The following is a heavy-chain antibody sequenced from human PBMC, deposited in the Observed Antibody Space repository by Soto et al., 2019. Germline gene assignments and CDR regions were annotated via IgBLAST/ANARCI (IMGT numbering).Heavy chain of an antibody. CDR1: GYTLTELS. CDR3: ATGGYCSGGSCYLVDWFDP. V-gene: IGHV1-24*01. J-gene: IGHJ5*02. Sequence: ASVKVSCKVSGYTLTELSMHWVRQAPGKGLEWMGGFDPEDGETIYAQKFQGRVTMTEDTSTDTAYMELSSLRSEDTAVYYCATGGYCSGGSCYLVDWFDPWGQGTLVTVSS. D-gene: IGHD2-15*01. CDR2: FDPEDGET.